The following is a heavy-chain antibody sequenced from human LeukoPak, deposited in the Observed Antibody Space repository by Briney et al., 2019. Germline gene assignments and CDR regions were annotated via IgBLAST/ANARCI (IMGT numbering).Heavy chain of an antibody. Sequence: ASVKVSCKASGYTFTSYGISWVRQAPGQGLEWMGWISAYNGNTNYAQKFQGRVTMTRDTSTSTVYMELSSLRSEDTAVYYCARDWSPPITYDSSGFHNWFDPWGQGTLVTVSS. J-gene: IGHJ5*02. CDR1: GYTFTSYG. CDR3: ARDWSPPITYDSSGFHNWFDP. CDR2: ISAYNGNT. V-gene: IGHV1-18*01. D-gene: IGHD3-22*01.